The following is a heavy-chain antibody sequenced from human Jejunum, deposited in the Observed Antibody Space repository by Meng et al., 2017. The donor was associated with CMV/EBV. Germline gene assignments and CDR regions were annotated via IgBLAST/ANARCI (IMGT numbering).Heavy chain of an antibody. CDR2: INPKAGNT. Sequence: GYTVTDYYIQWVRPAPGQGLEWMRWINPKAGNTKYPQKLQGRVTLTRDMSINTVYMEMTRLSSDDTAMYYCAKDAGSFLDYFFDFWGQGTRVTVSS. CDR3: AKDAGSFLDYFFDF. CDR1: GYTVTDYY. J-gene: IGHJ4*02. V-gene: IGHV1-2*02. D-gene: IGHD1-26*01.